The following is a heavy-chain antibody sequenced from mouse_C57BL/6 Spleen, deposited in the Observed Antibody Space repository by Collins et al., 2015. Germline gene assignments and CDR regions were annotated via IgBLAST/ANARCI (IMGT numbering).Heavy chain of an antibody. CDR1: GYTFTSYW. Sequence: QVQLQQPGAELVKPGASVKMSCKASGYTFTSYWITWVKQRPGQGLEWIGDIYPGSGSTNYNEKFKSKATLTVDTSSSTAYMQLSSLTSEDSAVYYCARKYYGYPYWYFDVWGTGTTVTVSS. J-gene: IGHJ1*03. CDR3: ARKYYGYPYWYFDV. V-gene: IGHV1-55*01. D-gene: IGHD2-2*01. CDR2: IYPGSGST.